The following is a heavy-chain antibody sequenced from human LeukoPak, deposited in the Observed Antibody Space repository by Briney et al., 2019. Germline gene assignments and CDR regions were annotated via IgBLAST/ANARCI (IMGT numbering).Heavy chain of an antibody. Sequence: PSETLPLTCAVYGGSFSGYYWSWIRQPPGKGLEWIGEINHSGSTNYNPSLKSRVTISVDTSKNQFSLKLSSVTAADTAVYYCARGGVVAPIDYWGQGTLVTVSS. J-gene: IGHJ4*02. CDR3: ARGGVVAPIDY. D-gene: IGHD5-12*01. CDR2: INHSGST. V-gene: IGHV4-34*01. CDR1: GGSFSGYY.